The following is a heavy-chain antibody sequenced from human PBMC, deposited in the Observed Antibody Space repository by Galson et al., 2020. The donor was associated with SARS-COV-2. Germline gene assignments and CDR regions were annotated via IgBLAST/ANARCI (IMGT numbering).Heavy chain of an antibody. D-gene: IGHD2-2*01. CDR1: GYFFTSNW. CDR3: AMSPQLLPATD. V-gene: IGHV5-51*01. J-gene: IGHJ4*02. CDR2: IYPGDSDT. Sequence: GESLKISCKGSGYFFTSNWIGWVRQVPGKGLEWMGIIYPGDSDTRYSPSFQGHVTISADKSLNTAYLQWSSLKASDTAIYYCAMSPQLLPATDWGQGTLVTVSS.